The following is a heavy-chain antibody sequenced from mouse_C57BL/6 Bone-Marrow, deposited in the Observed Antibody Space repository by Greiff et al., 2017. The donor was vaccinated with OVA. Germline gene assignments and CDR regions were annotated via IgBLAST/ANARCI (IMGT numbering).Heavy chain of an antibody. Sequence: QVQLQQPGAELVKPGASVKLSCKASGYTFTSYWMHWVKQRPGQGLEWIGMIHPNSGSTNYNEKFKSKATLTVDKSSSTAYMQLSSLTSEDSAVYYCARPYSKRAMDYWGQGTSVTVSS. V-gene: IGHV1-64*01. CDR2: IHPNSGST. D-gene: IGHD2-5*01. CDR1: GYTFTSYW. J-gene: IGHJ4*01. CDR3: ARPYSKRAMDY.